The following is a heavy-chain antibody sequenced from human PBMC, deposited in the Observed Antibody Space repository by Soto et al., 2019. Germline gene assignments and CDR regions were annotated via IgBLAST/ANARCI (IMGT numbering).Heavy chain of an antibody. CDR3: ARGLLRFFAGLWKTGPSFDP. V-gene: IGHV3-11*01. Sequence: GGSLRLSCAASGFTFSDYYMSWIRQAPGKGLEWVSYISSSGSTIYYADSVKGRFTISRDNAKNSLYLQMNSLRAEDTAVYYSARGLLRFFAGLWKTGPSFDPGAQEPRVTVP. CDR2: ISSSGSTI. J-gene: IGHJ5*02. D-gene: IGHD3-3*01. CDR1: GFTFSDYY.